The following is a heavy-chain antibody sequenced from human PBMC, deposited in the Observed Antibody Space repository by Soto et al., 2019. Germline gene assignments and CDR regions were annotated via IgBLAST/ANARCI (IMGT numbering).Heavy chain of an antibody. CDR1: GYSFTSYW. Sequence: GESLKISCKGSGYSFTSYWIGWVRQMPGKGLEWMGIIYPGDSDTRYSPSFQGQVTISADKSTSTAYLQWSSLKASDTAMYYCARHGSGSFYYYYYGMDAWGQGTTVTVSS. J-gene: IGHJ6*02. CDR2: IYPGDSDT. CDR3: ARHGSGSFYYYYYGMDA. V-gene: IGHV5-51*01. D-gene: IGHD3-10*01.